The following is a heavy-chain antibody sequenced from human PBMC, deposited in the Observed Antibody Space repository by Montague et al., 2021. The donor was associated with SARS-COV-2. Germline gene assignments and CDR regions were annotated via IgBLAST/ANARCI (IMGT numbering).Heavy chain of an antibody. V-gene: IGHV4-59*01. J-gene: IGHJ6*02. CDR3: ARLPYDNSYGMDV. Sequence: SETLSLTCTVSGGSISTYYWNWIRQFPGKGLEWIGYIDYSRSTNYNPSXQSRVIISVDRSKIQFSLKLNPVTAADTAIYYCARLPYDNSYGMDVWGQGTTVTVSS. CDR1: GGSISTYY. D-gene: IGHD3-9*01. CDR2: IDYSRST.